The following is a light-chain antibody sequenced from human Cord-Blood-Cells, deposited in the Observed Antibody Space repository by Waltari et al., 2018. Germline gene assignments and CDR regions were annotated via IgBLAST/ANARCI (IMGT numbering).Light chain of an antibody. Sequence: QYALTQPASVSGSPGPSITISCPGIRCDVVGFNYIFWYQQHPGKAPKLMIYDVSNRPSGVSNRFSGSKSGNTASLTISGLQAEDEADYYCSSYTSSSTLVFGGETKLTVL. CDR2: DVS. J-gene: IGLJ3*02. V-gene: IGLV2-14*03. CDR3: SSYTSSSTLV. CDR1: RCDVVGFNY.